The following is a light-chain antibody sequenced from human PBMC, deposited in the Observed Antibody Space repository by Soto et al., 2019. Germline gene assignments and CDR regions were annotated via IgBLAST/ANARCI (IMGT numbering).Light chain of an antibody. V-gene: IGKV1-5*01. CDR3: QHYHSQSIT. CDR2: APS. J-gene: IGKJ4*01. Sequence: DIILIQSPATLSASVGDRITITCRASENIFKFLAWYQQRSGSAPNLLIYAPSDLERGVPSRFSGSGSGTEFTLTIDNLQPNDSATYFCQHYHSQSITFGGGTQVDVK. CDR1: ENIFKF.